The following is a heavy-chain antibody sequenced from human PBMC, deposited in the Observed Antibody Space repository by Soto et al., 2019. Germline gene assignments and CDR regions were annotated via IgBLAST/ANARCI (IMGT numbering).Heavy chain of an antibody. Sequence: QVQLQESGPGLVKPSQTLSLTCTVSGGSISSGNYYWSWIRQPPGKGLEWIGYIYYSGNTYYNPSLKSRVSISVDTSKNQFSLKLSSVTAADTAVYYCARASWDLLVLFDYWGQGTLVTVSS. CDR3: ARASWDLLVLFDY. CDR2: IYYSGNT. D-gene: IGHD1-26*01. CDR1: GGSISSGNYY. V-gene: IGHV4-30-4*01. J-gene: IGHJ4*02.